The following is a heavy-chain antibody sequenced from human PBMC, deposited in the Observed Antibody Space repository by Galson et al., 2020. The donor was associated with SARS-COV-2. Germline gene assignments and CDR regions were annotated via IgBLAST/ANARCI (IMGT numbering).Heavy chain of an antibody. V-gene: IGHV4-39*01. J-gene: IGHJ6*03. CDR1: GGSISTSSDY. CDR2: ISYSGST. Sequence: SETLSLTCTVSGGSISTSSDYWGWIRQPPGKGLEWLATISYSGSTYYNPSLKSRVVISVDKSKNQFSLRMSSVTAADTAVYYCARRKYYNYYMDVWGKGTAVIISS. CDR3: ARRKYYNYYMDV.